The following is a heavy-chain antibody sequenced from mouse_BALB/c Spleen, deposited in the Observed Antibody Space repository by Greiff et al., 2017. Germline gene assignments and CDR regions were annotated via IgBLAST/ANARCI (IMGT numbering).Heavy chain of an antibody. V-gene: IGHV2-9*02. Sequence: VKVVESGPGLVAPSQSLSITCTVSGFSLTSYGVHWVRQPPGKGLEWLGVIWAGGSTNYNSALKSRLSISKDNSKSQVFLKMNSLQTDDTARYYCARKYYYGAMDYWGQGTSVTVSS. J-gene: IGHJ4*01. CDR1: GFSLTSYG. CDR2: IWAGGST. D-gene: IGHD1-1*01. CDR3: ARKYYYGAMDY.